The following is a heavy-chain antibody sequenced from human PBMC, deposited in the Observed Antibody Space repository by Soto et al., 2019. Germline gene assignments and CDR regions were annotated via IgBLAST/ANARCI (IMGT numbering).Heavy chain of an antibody. J-gene: IGHJ4*02. CDR2: IIPSLNMA. CDR3: ATGLVPRFFES. V-gene: IGHV1-69*02. D-gene: IGHD6-6*01. CDR1: GDTFTSYT. Sequence: QVQLVQSGAEVRKPGSSVRVSCRTSGDTFTSYTINWVRQAPGQGLEWMGRIIPSLNMANYAQKFQGSVTFTADKSTSTAYMDLSSLRSEDTAVYFCATGLVPRFFESWGQGTPVTDSS.